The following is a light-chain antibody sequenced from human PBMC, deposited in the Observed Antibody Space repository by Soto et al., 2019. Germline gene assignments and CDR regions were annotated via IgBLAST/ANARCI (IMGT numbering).Light chain of an antibody. J-gene: IGKJ5*01. CDR1: QSVSSSY. Sequence: EIVLTQSPGTLSLSPGEGATLSCRASQSVSSSYLAWYQQKPGQAPRLLIYGASSRATGIPDRFSGSGSGTDFTLTISRLEPEDFAVYYCRQYGSSRVITFGQGTRLEIK. CDR3: RQYGSSRVIT. CDR2: GAS. V-gene: IGKV3-20*01.